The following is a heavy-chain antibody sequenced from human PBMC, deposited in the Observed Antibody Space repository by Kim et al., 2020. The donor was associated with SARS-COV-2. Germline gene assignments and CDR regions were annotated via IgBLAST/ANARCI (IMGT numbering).Heavy chain of an antibody. D-gene: IGHD4-17*01. V-gene: IGHV3-30*07. Sequence: GKCRFTVSRDNSQNTLYLQMNSLRAEDTAVYYCARDHPFYGGNRDDAFDIWGQGTMVTVSS. CDR3: ARDHPFYGGNRDDAFDI. J-gene: IGHJ3*02.